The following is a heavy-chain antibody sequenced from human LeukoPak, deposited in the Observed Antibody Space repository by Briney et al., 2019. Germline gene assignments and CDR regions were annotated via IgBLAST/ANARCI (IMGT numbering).Heavy chain of an antibody. D-gene: IGHD3-22*01. V-gene: IGHV3-7*01. CDR1: GLTFNNYW. CDR3: ARDRYYYDSSGPLRWYFDL. Sequence: PGGSLRLSCVASGLTFNNYWMSWVRQAPGKGLEWVANIKQDGSEKYYVDSVKGRFTISRDNAKNSLYLQMNSLRAEDTAVYYCARDRYYYDSSGPLRWYFDLWGRGTLVTVSS. CDR2: IKQDGSEK. J-gene: IGHJ2*01.